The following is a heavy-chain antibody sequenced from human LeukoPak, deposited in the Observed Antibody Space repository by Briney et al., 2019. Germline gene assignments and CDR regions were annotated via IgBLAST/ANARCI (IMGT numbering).Heavy chain of an antibody. J-gene: IGHJ4*02. CDR2: ISDDSNYI. CDR3: ANHLACGSTSCPSFDY. V-gene: IGHV3-21*01. CDR1: GFTFSDYS. Sequence: GGSLRLSCAASGFTFSDYSMNWVRQAPGKGLVWVSSISDDSNYIYYADSVKGRFTISRDNAKNSLYLQMNSLRAEDTAVYYCANHLACGSTSCPSFDYWGQGTLVTVSS. D-gene: IGHD2-2*01.